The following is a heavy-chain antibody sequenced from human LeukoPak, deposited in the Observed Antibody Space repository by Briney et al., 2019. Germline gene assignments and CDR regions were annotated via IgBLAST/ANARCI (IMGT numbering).Heavy chain of an antibody. CDR1: GFTFSSYG. D-gene: IGHD5-24*01. V-gene: IGHV3-23*01. J-gene: IGHJ4*02. CDR2: ISGSGGST. CDR3: AKPGFRMATIIYFDY. Sequence: HPGGSLRLSCAASGFTFSSYGMSWVRQAPGKGLEWVSAISGSGGSTYYADSVKGRFTISRDNSKNTLYLQMNSLRAEDTAVYYCAKPGFRMATIIYFDYWGQGTLVTVSS.